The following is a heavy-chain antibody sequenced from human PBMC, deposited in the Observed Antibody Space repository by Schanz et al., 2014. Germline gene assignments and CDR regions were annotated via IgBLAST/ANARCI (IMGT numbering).Heavy chain of an antibody. Sequence: QAQLVQSGAEVKRSGASVKISCKASRYDFRDYYVQWVRQAPGYGLEWVGRMNPKNGATIYAQKCQGRVSTTRDMCTSSAYMEVRSLRHDDTALYYCARVLYFGPGIAYYGVDVWGQGTAVSVS. V-gene: IGHV1-2*06. D-gene: IGHD3-10*01. CDR1: RYDFRDYY. CDR2: MNPKNGAT. J-gene: IGHJ6*02. CDR3: ARVLYFGPGIAYYGVDV.